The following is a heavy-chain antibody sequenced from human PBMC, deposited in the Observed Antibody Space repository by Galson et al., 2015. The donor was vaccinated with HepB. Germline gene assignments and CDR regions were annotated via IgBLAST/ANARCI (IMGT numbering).Heavy chain of an antibody. CDR2: IYYSGST. D-gene: IGHD5-24*01. J-gene: IGHJ4*02. CDR3: ARIPIRRDGYNFDY. Sequence: SETLSLTCTVSGASISSYSWSWIRQPPGKGLEWIGYIYYSGSTNYNSSLKSRVTISLDTSKNQFSLKLNSVTTADTAVYYCARIPIRRDGYNFDYWGQGTLVTVSS. CDR1: GASISSYS. V-gene: IGHV4-59*01.